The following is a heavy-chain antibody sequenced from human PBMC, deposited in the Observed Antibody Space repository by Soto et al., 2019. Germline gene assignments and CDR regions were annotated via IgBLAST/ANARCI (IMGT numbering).Heavy chain of an antibody. CDR2: IYYSGST. J-gene: IGHJ4*02. V-gene: IGHV4-39*01. D-gene: IGHD2-2*01. CDR1: GGSISSSSYY. Sequence: SETLSLTCTVSGGSISSSSYYWGWIRQPPGKGLEWIGSIYYSGSTYYNPSLKSRVTISVDTSKNQFSLKLSSVTAADTAVYYCARRVSLQLTIDYWGQGTLVTVSS. CDR3: ARRVSLQLTIDY.